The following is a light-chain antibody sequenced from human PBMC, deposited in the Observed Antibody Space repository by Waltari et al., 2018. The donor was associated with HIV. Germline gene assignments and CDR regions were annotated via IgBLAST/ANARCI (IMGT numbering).Light chain of an antibody. CDR3: QQSYNTPWT. J-gene: IGKJ1*01. Sequence: DIQMTQSPSSLSASVGDRVTITCRASQSIRSYLNWYHQKPGKAPKRLTYAASRLQIGVPSRFSGSGSGTDFTLTIGSLQPGDSATNYCQQSYNTPWTFGQGTKVEI. V-gene: IGKV1-39*01. CDR2: AAS. CDR1: QSIRSY.